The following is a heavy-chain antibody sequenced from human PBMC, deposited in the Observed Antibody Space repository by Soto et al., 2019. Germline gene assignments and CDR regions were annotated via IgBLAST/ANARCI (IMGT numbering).Heavy chain of an antibody. D-gene: IGHD3-9*01. V-gene: IGHV4-39*01. Sequence: SETLSLTCTVSGGSISESAYYWGWIRQTPGKGPEWVGSLYYRGTTYYNPSLKSRVTISVDTPKSQFSLKLSSVTAADTAVYYCARMTCNICHFDDWGQGALVTVSS. CDR1: GGSISESAYY. CDR2: LYYRGTT. J-gene: IGHJ4*02. CDR3: ARMTCNICHFDD.